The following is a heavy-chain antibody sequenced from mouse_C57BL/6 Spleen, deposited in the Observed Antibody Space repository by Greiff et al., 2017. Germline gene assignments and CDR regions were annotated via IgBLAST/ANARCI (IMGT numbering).Heavy chain of an antibody. V-gene: IGHV1-72*01. J-gene: IGHJ4*01. CDR1: GYTFTSYW. D-gene: IGHD2-4*01. Sequence: QVQLQQPGAELVKPGASVKLSCKASGYTFTSYWMHWVKQRPGRGLEWIGRIDPNSGGTKYNEKFKSKATLTVDNPSSTAYMQLSSLTSEESAVYYCARRVYDYGDAMDYWGQGTSVTVSS. CDR2: IDPNSGGT. CDR3: ARRVYDYGDAMDY.